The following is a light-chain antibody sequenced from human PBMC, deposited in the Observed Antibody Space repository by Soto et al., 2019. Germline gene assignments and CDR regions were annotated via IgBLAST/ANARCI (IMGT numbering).Light chain of an antibody. J-gene: IGKJ2*01. CDR1: QSVSSNH. V-gene: IGKV3-20*01. Sequence: EIVLTQSPGTLSLSPGEGATLSCRASQSVSSNHLAWYQQKPGQAPRLLIFGASSRASDIPDRFSGSGSGTDFTLTISRLEPEDSAVYYCQQYGSSPPYTFGQGTKLEIK. CDR3: QQYGSSPPYT. CDR2: GAS.